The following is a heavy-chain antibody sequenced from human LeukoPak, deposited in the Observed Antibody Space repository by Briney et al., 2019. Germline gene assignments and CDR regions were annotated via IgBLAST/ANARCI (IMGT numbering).Heavy chain of an antibody. V-gene: IGHV4-34*01. Sequence: SETLSLTCAVYGGSFSGYYWSWIRQPPGKGLEWIGEINHSGSTNFNPSLKSRVTISVDTSKNQFSLKLSSVTAADTAVYYCGRVRAGSSSPSVRDAFDIWGQGTMVTVSS. D-gene: IGHD6-6*01. J-gene: IGHJ3*02. CDR1: GGSFSGYY. CDR3: GRVRAGSSSPSVRDAFDI. CDR2: INHSGST.